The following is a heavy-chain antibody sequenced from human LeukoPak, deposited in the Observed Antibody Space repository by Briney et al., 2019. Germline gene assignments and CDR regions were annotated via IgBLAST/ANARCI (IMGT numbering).Heavy chain of an antibody. Sequence: GGSLRLSCAASGFTVSSNYMSWVRQAPGKGLEWVSVIYSGGSTYYADSVKGRFTISRDNSKNTLYLQMNSLRAEDTAVYYCARAKRYFDWSNREYYFDYWGQGTLVTVSS. CDR2: IYSGGST. CDR1: GFTVSSNY. V-gene: IGHV3-53*01. J-gene: IGHJ4*02. CDR3: ARAKRYFDWSNREYYFDY. D-gene: IGHD3-9*01.